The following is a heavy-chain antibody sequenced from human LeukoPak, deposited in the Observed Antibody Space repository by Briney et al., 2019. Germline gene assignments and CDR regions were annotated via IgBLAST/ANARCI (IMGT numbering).Heavy chain of an antibody. Sequence: GGSLRLSCAASGFTFSDYNMSWIRQAPGKGLEWVSDISSSGSTIYYADSVKGRFTISRDNAKNSLYLQMNSLRAEDTAVYYCARFGSYSILDAFDIWGQGTMVTVSS. CDR1: GFTFSDYN. J-gene: IGHJ3*02. V-gene: IGHV3-11*01. CDR2: ISSSGSTI. D-gene: IGHD1-26*01. CDR3: ARFGSYSILDAFDI.